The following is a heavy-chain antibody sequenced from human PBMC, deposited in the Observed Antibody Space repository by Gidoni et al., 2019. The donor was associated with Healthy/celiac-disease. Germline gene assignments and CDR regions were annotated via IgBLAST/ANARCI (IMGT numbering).Heavy chain of an antibody. V-gene: IGHV4-4*07. D-gene: IGHD6-19*01. CDR1: GGSISSYY. CDR3: ARTSSGWSGTVQNFDY. CDR2: IYTSGGT. Sequence: QVQLQESGPGLVKPSETLSLTCTVSGGSISSYYWSWIRQPAGKGLEWIGRIYTSGGTNYNPSLKSRVTMSVDTSQNQFSLKLGSVTAADTAVYYCARTSSGWSGTVQNFDYWGQGTLVTVSS. J-gene: IGHJ4*02.